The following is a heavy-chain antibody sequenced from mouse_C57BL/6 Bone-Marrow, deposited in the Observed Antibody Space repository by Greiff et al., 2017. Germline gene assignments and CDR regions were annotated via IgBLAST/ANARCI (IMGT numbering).Heavy chain of an antibody. D-gene: IGHD2-1*01. CDR3: AREGIYYGNPYYFDY. J-gene: IGHJ2*01. Sequence: EVKVVESGPVLVKPGASVKMSCKASGYTFTDYYMNWVKQSHGKSLEWIGVINPYNGGTSYNQKFKGKATLTVDKSSSTAYMELNSLTSEDSAVYYCAREGIYYGNPYYFDYWGQGTTLTVSS. CDR1: GYTFTDYY. V-gene: IGHV1-19*01. CDR2: INPYNGGT.